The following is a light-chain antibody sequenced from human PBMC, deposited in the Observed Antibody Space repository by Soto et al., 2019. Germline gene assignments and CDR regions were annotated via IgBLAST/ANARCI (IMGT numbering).Light chain of an antibody. V-gene: IGKV1-5*03. CDR3: QQYNSYPWT. CDR2: KAS. J-gene: IGKJ1*01. Sequence: DIQMTQSPSTLSASVGDIVTITCRASQSISSWLAWYQQKPGKAPKLLIYKASSLESGVPSRFSGSRSGTEFTLTISSLQPDDFATYYCQQYNSYPWTFGQGTKVEIK. CDR1: QSISSW.